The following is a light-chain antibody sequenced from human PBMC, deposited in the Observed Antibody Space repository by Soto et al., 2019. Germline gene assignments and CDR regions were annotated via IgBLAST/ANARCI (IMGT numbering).Light chain of an antibody. CDR1: QSVSSTY. J-gene: IGKJ1*01. CDR2: GAS. CDR3: QQYGSSGT. V-gene: IGKV3-20*01. Sequence: EIVFTQSPCPLSLSPGERATLSCRASQSVSSTYLAWYQQKPGQAPRLLIYGASTRATGIPARFSGSGSGTDFTLTISRLEPEDFAVYYCQQYGSSGTFGQGTKVDIK.